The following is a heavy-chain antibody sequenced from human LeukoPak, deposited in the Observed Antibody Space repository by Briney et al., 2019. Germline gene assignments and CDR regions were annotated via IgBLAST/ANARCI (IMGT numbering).Heavy chain of an antibody. J-gene: IGHJ4*02. CDR2: ISRSRRYI. D-gene: IGHD2-2*01. CDR1: RFTFISYS. V-gene: IGHV3-21*01. CDR3: AIVQPGLRYCRCTSCPSSMDY. Sequence: PVGGLRLSCVASRFTFISYSMNGVRPAPGRGRGWVSPISRSRRYIHYAHSLKGRLTISRDNAKKSLYLQMDSVRAEDTAVYYCAIVQPGLRYCRCTSCPSSMDYWGQGTLVTVSS.